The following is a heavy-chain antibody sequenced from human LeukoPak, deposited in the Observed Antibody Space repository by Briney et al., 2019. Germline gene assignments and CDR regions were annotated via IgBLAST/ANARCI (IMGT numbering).Heavy chain of an antibody. V-gene: IGHV1-3*01. CDR2: INAGNGHT. Sequence: ASVKVSCKASGYTFTNYAMQWVRQAPGQRLEWMGWINAGNGHTRYSQRFQGRVTMTRDTSTSTVYMELSSLRSEDTAVYYCARDGIAAAGFDYWGQGTLVTVSS. CDR1: GYTFTNYA. CDR3: ARDGIAAAGFDY. J-gene: IGHJ4*02. D-gene: IGHD6-13*01.